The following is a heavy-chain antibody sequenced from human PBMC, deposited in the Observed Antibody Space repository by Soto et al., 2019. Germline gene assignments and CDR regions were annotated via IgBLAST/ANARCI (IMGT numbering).Heavy chain of an antibody. V-gene: IGHV3-23*01. CDR1: GFTFSSYA. CDR3: AKIPHSSSWYLDAFDI. Sequence: EVQLLESGGGLVQPGGSLRLSCAASGFTFSSYAMSWVRQAPGKWLEWVSAISGSGGSTYYADSVKGRFTISRDNSKNTLYLQMNSLRAEDTAVYYCAKIPHSSSWYLDAFDIWGQGTMVTVSS. CDR2: ISGSGGST. J-gene: IGHJ3*02. D-gene: IGHD6-13*01.